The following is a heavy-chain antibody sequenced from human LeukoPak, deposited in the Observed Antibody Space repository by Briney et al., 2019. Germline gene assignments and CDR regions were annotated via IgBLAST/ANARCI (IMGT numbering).Heavy chain of an antibody. V-gene: IGHV3-15*01. CDR1: GFTFGVHA. J-gene: IGHJ4*02. D-gene: IGHD1-26*01. CDR3: ITDPGGPGGSLVDY. Sequence: GGSLRLSCTGSGFTFGVHAMNWFRQAPGEGLEWVGRIIRKADGSTTVYAAPVESRFTISRDDSKSTLYLQMDSLKTEDTAVYFCITDPGGPGGSLVDYWGQGTLVTVSS. CDR2: IIRKADGSTT.